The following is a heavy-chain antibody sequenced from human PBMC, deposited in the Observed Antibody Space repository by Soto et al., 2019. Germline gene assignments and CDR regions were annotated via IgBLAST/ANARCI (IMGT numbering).Heavy chain of an antibody. V-gene: IGHV4-34*01. J-gene: IGHJ4*02. CDR3: ARKRRRGSNFDY. D-gene: IGHD3-10*01. Sequence: QVQLQQWGAGLLKPSETLSLTCAVYGGSFSGYYWSWIRQPPGKGLEWIGEINHSGSTNYNPSLKSRVTISVDTSKNQFSLKLSSVTAADTAVYYCARKRRRGSNFDYCGQGTLVTVSS. CDR2: INHSGST. CDR1: GGSFSGYY.